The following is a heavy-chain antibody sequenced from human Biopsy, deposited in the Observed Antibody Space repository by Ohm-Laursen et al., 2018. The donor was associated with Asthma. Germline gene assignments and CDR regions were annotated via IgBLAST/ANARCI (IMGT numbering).Heavy chain of an antibody. V-gene: IGHV4-39*01. CDR3: ARHWDWGSFFDY. CDR1: GGSISNSNYY. D-gene: IGHD7-27*01. Sequence: GTLSLTCTVSGGSISNSNYYWGWIRQSPGKGLEWMGSISYTGSAYHNPSLKSRVTISVDTSKNHFSLKLSSVTAADTAVYYCARHWDWGSFFDYWGQGTLVIVSS. CDR2: ISYTGSA. J-gene: IGHJ4*02.